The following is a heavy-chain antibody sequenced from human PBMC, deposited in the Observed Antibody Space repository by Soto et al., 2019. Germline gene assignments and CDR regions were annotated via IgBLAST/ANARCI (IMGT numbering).Heavy chain of an antibody. J-gene: IGHJ5*02. CDR1: GGSISSSNYY. D-gene: IGHD3-22*01. Sequence: SETLSLTCTVSGGSISSSNYYWAWIRQPPGKGLEWIGSFYYSGSTYYKPSLKSRVSISVDTSKNQFSLELSSVTAADTAVYYCARPIEGGSSGYYHWGQGTLVTVSS. CDR3: ARPIEGGSSGYYH. V-gene: IGHV4-39*01. CDR2: FYYSGST.